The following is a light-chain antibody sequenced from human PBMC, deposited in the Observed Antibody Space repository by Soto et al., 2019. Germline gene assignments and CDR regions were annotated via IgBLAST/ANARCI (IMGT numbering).Light chain of an antibody. CDR3: QPYNNWPLT. Sequence: EIVMTQSPGTLSVSPGERATLSCRASQSVSSKLAWYQQKPGQAPRLLIHGASTRATGVPARFSGSRSGPEFTLTINSLQSEDFAIYYCQPYNNWPLTFGGGTKVDIK. V-gene: IGKV3-15*01. J-gene: IGKJ4*01. CDR1: QSVSSK. CDR2: GAS.